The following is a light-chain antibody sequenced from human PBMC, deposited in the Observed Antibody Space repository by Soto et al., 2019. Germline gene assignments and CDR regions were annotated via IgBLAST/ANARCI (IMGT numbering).Light chain of an antibody. CDR1: QGTSRN. Sequence: ENVLTQSPGTLSLSPGERATLSCRASQGTSRNLRWYQQRPGQAPRLLIYGASSRATGIPDRFSGSGSGTDFTLTISRLEPEDFAVYYCQQYSSSPISFGQGTRLEIK. V-gene: IGKV3-20*01. CDR2: GAS. CDR3: QQYSSSPIS. J-gene: IGKJ5*01.